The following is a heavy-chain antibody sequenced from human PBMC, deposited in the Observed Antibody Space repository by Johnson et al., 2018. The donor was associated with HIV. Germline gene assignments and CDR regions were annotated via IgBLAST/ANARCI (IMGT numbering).Heavy chain of an antibody. Sequence: QVQLVESGGGVVQPGRSLRLSCAASGFTFSSYAMHWVRQAPGKGLEWVAVISYDGSNKYYADSVKGRFTISRDNSKNTLYLQMNSLRAEDTAVYYGARAGELGPPDAFDIWGQGTMVTVSS. CDR1: GFTFSSYA. V-gene: IGHV3-30-3*01. CDR2: ISYDGSNK. D-gene: IGHD7-27*01. J-gene: IGHJ3*02. CDR3: ARAGELGPPDAFDI.